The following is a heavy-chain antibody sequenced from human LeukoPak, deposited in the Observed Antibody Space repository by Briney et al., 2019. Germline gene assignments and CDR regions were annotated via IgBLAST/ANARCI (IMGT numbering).Heavy chain of an antibody. CDR3: ARANYTPYCSGGSCYGGSDY. CDR2: INHSGST. V-gene: IGHV4-34*01. J-gene: IGHJ4*02. CDR1: GGSFSGYY. D-gene: IGHD2-15*01. Sequence: ETLSLTCAVYGGSFSGYYWSWIRQPPGKGLEWIGEINHSGSTNYNPSLKSRVTISVDTSKNQFSLKLSSVTAADTAVYYCARANYTPYCSGGSCYGGSDYWGQGTLVTVSS.